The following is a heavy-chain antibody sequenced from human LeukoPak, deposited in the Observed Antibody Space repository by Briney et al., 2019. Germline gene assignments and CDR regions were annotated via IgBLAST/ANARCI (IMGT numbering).Heavy chain of an antibody. CDR3: ARQGRDNWFDP. CDR1: GGSISSGGYS. CDR2: IYHSGST. V-gene: IGHV4-30-2*01. Sequence: SETLSHTCAVSGGSISSGGYSWSWIRQPPGTGLEWIGYIYHSGSTYYNPSLKSRVTISVDRSKNQFSLKLSSVTAADTAVYYCARQGRDNWFDPWGQGTLVTVSS. J-gene: IGHJ5*02.